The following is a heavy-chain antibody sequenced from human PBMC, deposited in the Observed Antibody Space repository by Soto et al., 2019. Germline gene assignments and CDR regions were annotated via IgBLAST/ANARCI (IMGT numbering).Heavy chain of an antibody. CDR1: GGSFSGYY. D-gene: IGHD3-22*01. V-gene: IGHV4-34*01. J-gene: IGHJ4*02. CDR2: INHSGST. Sequence: SETLSLTCAVYGGSFSGYYWSWIRQPPGKGLEWIGEINHSGSTNYNPSLKSRVTISVDTSKNQFSLKLSSVTAADTAVYYCARYARRITMIVVVITKTYYFDYWGQGTLVTVSS. CDR3: ARYARRITMIVVVITKTYYFDY.